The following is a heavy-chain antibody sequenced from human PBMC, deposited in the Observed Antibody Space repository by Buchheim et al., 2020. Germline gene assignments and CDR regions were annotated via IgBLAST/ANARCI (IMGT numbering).Heavy chain of an antibody. Sequence: QVQLVQSGAEVKKPGASVKVSCKASGYTFTSYAMHWVRQAPGQRLEWMGWINAGNGNTKYSQTFQGRVTITRDTSASTAYMGLSSLRFEDTAVYYCARVRFLEWLEGWFDPWGQGTL. CDR3: ARVRFLEWLEGWFDP. V-gene: IGHV1-3*01. D-gene: IGHD3-3*01. J-gene: IGHJ5*02. CDR2: INAGNGNT. CDR1: GYTFTSYA.